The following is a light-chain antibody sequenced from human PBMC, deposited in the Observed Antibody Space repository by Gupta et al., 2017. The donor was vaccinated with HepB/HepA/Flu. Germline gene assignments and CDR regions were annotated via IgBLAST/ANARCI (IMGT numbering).Light chain of an antibody. V-gene: IGLV2-11*01. CDR2: DVN. CDR1: SLYVATYNF. J-gene: IGLJ3*02. CDR3: CSYASDNTWV. Sequence: SALTQPRSVSGSPGQSVTISCTTTSLYVATYNFVSWYQQHPGKVSKLMIYDVNKRPSGVPDRFSGSKSGNTASLTISGLQAEDEAEYYCCSYASDNTWVFGGGTKVTVL.